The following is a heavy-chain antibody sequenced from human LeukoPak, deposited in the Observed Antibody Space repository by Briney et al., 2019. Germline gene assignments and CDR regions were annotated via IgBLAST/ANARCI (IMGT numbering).Heavy chain of an antibody. J-gene: IGHJ4*02. D-gene: IGHD5-18*01. CDR2: KYYSGST. CDR1: GVFINTCCYY. CDR3: ARGRSYGFDFDS. Sequence: SETLSLTCDVSGVFINTCCYYWTWIRQPPGKGLEWIGYKYYSGSTRYNSSLRSRLTISLDTSKNQFSLRLTSVTAADTAVYYCARGRSYGFDFDSWGPGTLVIVSS. V-gene: IGHV4-61*01.